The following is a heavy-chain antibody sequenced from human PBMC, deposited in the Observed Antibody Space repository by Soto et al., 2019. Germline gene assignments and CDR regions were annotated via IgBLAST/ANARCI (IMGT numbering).Heavy chain of an antibody. CDR1: GGSISSSSYY. Sequence: SETLSLTCTVSGGSISSSSYYWGWIRQPPGKGLEWIGSIYYSGSTYYNPSLKSRVTISVDTSKNQFSLKLSSVTAADTAVYYCARRGYQLLGGENWFDPWGQGTLVTVSS. J-gene: IGHJ5*02. CDR3: ARRGYQLLGGENWFDP. CDR2: IYYSGST. V-gene: IGHV4-39*01. D-gene: IGHD2-2*01.